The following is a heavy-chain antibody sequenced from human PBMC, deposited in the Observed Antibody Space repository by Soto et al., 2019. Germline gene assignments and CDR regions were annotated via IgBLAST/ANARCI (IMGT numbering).Heavy chain of an antibody. CDR1: GGSISSGGYY. V-gene: IGHV4-31*01. Sequence: QVPLQESGPGLVKPSQTLSLTCTVSGGSISSGGYYWSWIRQHPGKGLEWIGYIYYSGSTYYNPYLRSLVTISVDTANIHFSLKLSSVTPADTAVYYCARGPSSGNHFDYLGQGTLLTVSS. J-gene: IGHJ4*02. CDR2: IYYSGST. CDR3: ARGPSSGNHFDY. D-gene: IGHD3-22*01.